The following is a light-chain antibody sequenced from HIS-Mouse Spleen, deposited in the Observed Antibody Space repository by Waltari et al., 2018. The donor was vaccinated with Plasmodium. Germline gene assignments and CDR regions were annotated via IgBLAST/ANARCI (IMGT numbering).Light chain of an antibody. J-gene: IGLJ3*02. CDR3: QAWDSSTAV. CDR2: QDS. V-gene: IGLV3-1*01. Sequence: SYELTQPPSVSVSPAQTASITCSGDKLGDKYACWYQQKPGQSPVLVIYQDSKRPSGIPERFSGSNSRNTATLTISGTQAMDEADYYCQAWDSSTAVFGGGTKLTVL. CDR1: KLGDKY.